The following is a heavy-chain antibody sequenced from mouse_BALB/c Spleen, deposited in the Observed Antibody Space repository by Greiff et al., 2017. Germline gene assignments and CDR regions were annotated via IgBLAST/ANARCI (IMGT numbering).Heavy chain of an antibody. J-gene: IGHJ4*01. CDR2: IRNKANGYTT. CDR3: ARDTYYDYDYYAMDY. Sequence: EVKLVESGGGLVQPGGSLRLSCATSGFTFTDYYMSWVRQPPGKALEWLGFIRNKANGYTTEYSASVKGRFTISRDNSQSILYLQMNTLRAEDSATYYCARDTYYDYDYYAMDYWGQGTSVTVSS. D-gene: IGHD2-4*01. CDR1: GFTFTDYY. V-gene: IGHV7-3*02.